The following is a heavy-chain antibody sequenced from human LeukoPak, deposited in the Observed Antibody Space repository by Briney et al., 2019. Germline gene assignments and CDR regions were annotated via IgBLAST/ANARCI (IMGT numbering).Heavy chain of an antibody. CDR2: IYHSGTT. V-gene: IGHV4-38-2*02. J-gene: IGHJ4*02. CDR3: ARGVATISFDY. Sequence: SETLSLTCTVSGYSITSHSYWGWIRQTPGKGLEWIGSIYHSGTTYYNPSLKSRVTISVDTSKSQFSLILSSVTAPDTAVYYCARGVATISFDYWGQGTLVTVSS. D-gene: IGHD5-24*01. CDR1: GYSITSHSY.